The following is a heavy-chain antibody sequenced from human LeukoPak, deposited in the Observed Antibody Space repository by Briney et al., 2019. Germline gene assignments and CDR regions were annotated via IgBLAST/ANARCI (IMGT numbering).Heavy chain of an antibody. CDR3: TRAYYDSLGYSPY. Sequence: GGSLRLSCAASGFTFSASAIHGVRQASGIGLEWVGRIRTKTNSYATAYAASLEGRFTISRDDSRNTAYLQMNSLKTEDTAVYYCTRAYYDSLGYSPYWGQGTLVTVSS. D-gene: IGHD3-22*01. J-gene: IGHJ4*02. CDR2: IRTKTNSYAT. CDR1: GFTFSASA. V-gene: IGHV3-73*01.